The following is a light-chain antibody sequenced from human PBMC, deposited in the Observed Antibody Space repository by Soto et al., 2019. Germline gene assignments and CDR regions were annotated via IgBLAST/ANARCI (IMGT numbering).Light chain of an antibody. J-gene: IGKJ1*01. CDR1: QSITIR. CDR3: QQYESQWT. Sequence: DIQMTQSPSTLSASVGDRVTITCRASQSITIRLAWFQQKPGKAPRLLIYKASTLQSGVPSRFSGSGSGTDFTLTISSLQPGDFATYYCQQYESQWTFGQGTKVEIK. CDR2: KAS. V-gene: IGKV1-5*03.